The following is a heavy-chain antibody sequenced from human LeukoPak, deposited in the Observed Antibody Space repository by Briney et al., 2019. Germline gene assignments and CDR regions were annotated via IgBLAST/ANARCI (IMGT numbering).Heavy chain of an antibody. Sequence: GGSLRLSCAASGFTFSSYAMSWDRHAPGEGLEWVSAISGSVGRTYYADSVKGRFTISRDNSKNTLYLQMNSLRAEDTAVYYCAKSMVPDFWSGYDPGYYGMDVWGQGTTVTVSS. CDR2: ISGSVGRT. D-gene: IGHD3-3*01. CDR1: GFTFSSYA. J-gene: IGHJ6*02. CDR3: AKSMVPDFWSGYDPGYYGMDV. V-gene: IGHV3-23*01.